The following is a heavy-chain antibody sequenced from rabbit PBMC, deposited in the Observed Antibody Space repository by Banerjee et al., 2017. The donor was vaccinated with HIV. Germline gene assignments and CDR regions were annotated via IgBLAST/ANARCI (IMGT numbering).Heavy chain of an antibody. J-gene: IGHJ3*01. D-gene: IGHD8-1*01. CDR3: ARGLGGAAGNGYGL. CDR2: IYGGSSGST. V-gene: IGHV1S40*01. CDR1: GFSFSSGYY. Sequence: QQLEEAGGGLVKPGASLTLTCTASGFSFSSGYYMYWVRQAPGKGLEWIACIYGGSSGSTYYASWAKGRFTISKTSSTTVTLQMTSLTAADTATYFCARGLGGAAGNGYGLWGQGTLVTVS.